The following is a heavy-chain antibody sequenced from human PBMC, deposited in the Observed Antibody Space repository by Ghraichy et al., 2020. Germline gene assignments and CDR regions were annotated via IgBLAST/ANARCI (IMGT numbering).Heavy chain of an antibody. CDR1: GFTFNTYA. J-gene: IGHJ6*02. Sequence: GGSLRLSCETSGFTFNTYAMTWVRQAQGKGLEWVSAISSSGNSRYYGDSVKGRFTISRDNSKNTVSLQMNSLRAEDTAVYYCAKPLGPSAPVGYGMDVWGQGTTVTVSS. CDR3: AKPLGPSAPVGYGMDV. V-gene: IGHV3-23*01. CDR2: ISSSGNSR.